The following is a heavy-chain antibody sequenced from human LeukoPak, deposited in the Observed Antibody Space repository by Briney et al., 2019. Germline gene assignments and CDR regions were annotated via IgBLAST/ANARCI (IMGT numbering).Heavy chain of an antibody. Sequence: SETLSLTCAVYGGSFSGYYWSWIRQPPGKGLEWIGEINHSGSTNYNPSLKSRVTISVDTSKNQFSLKLSSVTAADTAVYYCARRASFDYWGQGTLVTVSS. CDR1: GGSFSGYY. J-gene: IGHJ4*02. CDR3: ARRASFDY. V-gene: IGHV4-34*01. CDR2: INHSGST.